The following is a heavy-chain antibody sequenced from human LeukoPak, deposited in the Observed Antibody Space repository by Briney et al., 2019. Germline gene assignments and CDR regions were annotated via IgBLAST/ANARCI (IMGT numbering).Heavy chain of an antibody. V-gene: IGHV3-30-3*01. CDR2: ISYDGSNK. CDR1: GFTFSSYA. D-gene: IGHD3-22*01. CDR3: ARVQVITREVDY. Sequence: GGSLRLSCAASGFTFSSYAMHWVRQAPGKGLEWVAVISYDGSNKYYADSVKGRFTISRDNSKNTLYLQMSSLRAEDTAVYYCARVQVITREVDYWGQGTLVTVSS. J-gene: IGHJ4*02.